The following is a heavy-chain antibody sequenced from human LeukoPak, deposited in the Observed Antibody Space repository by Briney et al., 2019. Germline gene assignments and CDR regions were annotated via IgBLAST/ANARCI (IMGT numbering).Heavy chain of an antibody. Sequence: GGSLRLSCEASGFLFRSNGMHWVRQAPGKGLEWVAFVRSDGNVTKYLDSIEGRFTISRDNSRNILYLQLSDVRPDDSAVYFCAKDHGFWSGFLFWGQGTLVTVSS. CDR2: VRSDGNVT. CDR3: AKDHGFWSGFLF. J-gene: IGHJ4*02. V-gene: IGHV3-30*02. CDR1: GFLFRSNG. D-gene: IGHD3-3*01.